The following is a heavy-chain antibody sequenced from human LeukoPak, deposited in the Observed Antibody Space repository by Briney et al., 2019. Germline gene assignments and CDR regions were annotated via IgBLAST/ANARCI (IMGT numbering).Heavy chain of an antibody. CDR1: GFTFSDYY. CDR2: ISSSGSTI. J-gene: IGHJ5*02. V-gene: IGHV3-11*01. Sequence: PGGSLRLSCAASGFTFSDYYMSWIRQAPGKGLEWVSYISSSGSTIYYADSVKGRFTISRDNAKNSLYLQMNSLRAEDTAVYYCARTSTVTTRLQFDPWGQGTLVTVSS. CDR3: ARTSTVTTRLQFDP. D-gene: IGHD4-17*01.